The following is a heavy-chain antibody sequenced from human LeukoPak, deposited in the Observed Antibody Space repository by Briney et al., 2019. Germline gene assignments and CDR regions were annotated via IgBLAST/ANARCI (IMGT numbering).Heavy chain of an antibody. V-gene: IGHV3-74*01. CDR1: GFSVSGNW. CDR3: ARGSGAYGDFDY. D-gene: IGHD6-19*01. J-gene: IGHJ4*02. CDR2: INSDGSST. Sequence: GGSLRLTCAASGFSVSGNWMHWVRQAPGKGLVWVSRINSDGSSTNYADSVRGRFTISRDNAKNTVYLQVNSLRVEDTAVYYCARGSGAYGDFDYWGQGTLVTVSS.